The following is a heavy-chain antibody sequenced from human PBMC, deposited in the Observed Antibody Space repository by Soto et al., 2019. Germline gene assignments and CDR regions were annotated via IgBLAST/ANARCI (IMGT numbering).Heavy chain of an antibody. CDR3: ARDIRQWLVLHFHAFDI. Sequence: GASVKVSCKASGYTFTSYGISWVRQAPGQGLEWMGWISAYNGNTNYAQKLQGRVTMTTDTSTSTAYMELRSLRSDDTAVYYCARDIRQWLVLHFHAFDIWGQGTMVTVSS. D-gene: IGHD6-19*01. J-gene: IGHJ3*02. CDR2: ISAYNGNT. CDR1: GYTFTSYG. V-gene: IGHV1-18*01.